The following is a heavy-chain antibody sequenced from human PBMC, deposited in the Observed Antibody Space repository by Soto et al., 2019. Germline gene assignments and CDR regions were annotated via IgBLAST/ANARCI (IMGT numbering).Heavy chain of an antibody. CDR2: LSAYNGNT. CDR3: AREVSSMFQTAGLGHYGMDV. Sequence: QVKLVQSGAEVKKPGASVKVSCKASGYTFTSHGISWVRQAPGRGLEWMGWLSAYNGNTKYAQKLQGRVTMTTDTSTGTDYMELRSLRSDDTAVYYCAREVSSMFQTAGLGHYGMDVWGQGTTVTVSS. CDR1: GYTFTSHG. V-gene: IGHV1-18*01. D-gene: IGHD2-21*02. J-gene: IGHJ6*02.